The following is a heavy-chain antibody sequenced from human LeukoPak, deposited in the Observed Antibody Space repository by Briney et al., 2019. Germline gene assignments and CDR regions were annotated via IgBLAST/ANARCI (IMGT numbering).Heavy chain of an antibody. CDR2: ISSSGGAI. CDR1: GFTFGDYS. D-gene: IGHD3-22*01. Sequence: GGSLRLSCAASGFTFGDYSMNWVRQAPGKGLEWVSYISSSGGAIDNADSVKGRFTISRDNAKNSLYLQMNSLRAEDTAVYYCATYYYDSLYWDQGTLVTVSS. J-gene: IGHJ4*02. CDR3: ATYYYDSLY. V-gene: IGHV3-48*01.